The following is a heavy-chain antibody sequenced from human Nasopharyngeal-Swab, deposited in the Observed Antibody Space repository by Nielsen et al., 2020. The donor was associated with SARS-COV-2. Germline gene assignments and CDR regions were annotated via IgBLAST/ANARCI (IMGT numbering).Heavy chain of an antibody. CDR2: MNPNSGNT. V-gene: IGHV1-8*01. D-gene: IGHD6-19*01. CDR1: GYTFTRYD. J-gene: IGHJ3*02. Sequence: ASVKVSCKASGYTFTRYDINWVRQATGQGLEWMGWMNPNSGNTGYSQKFQGRVTMTRNTSISTAYMELSSLRSEETAVYYCARASSGWSGAFDIWGQGTMVTVSS. CDR3: ARASSGWSGAFDI.